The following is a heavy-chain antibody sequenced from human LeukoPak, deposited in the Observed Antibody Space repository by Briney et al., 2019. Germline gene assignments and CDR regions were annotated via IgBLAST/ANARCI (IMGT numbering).Heavy chain of an antibody. J-gene: IGHJ4*02. D-gene: IGHD3-10*01. V-gene: IGHV3-30*18. CDR2: ISYDGSNK. Sequence: GGSLRLSCAASGFTFSSYGMHWVRQAPGKGLEWVAVISYDGSNKYYADSVKGRFTISRDNSKNTLYLQMNSLRAEDTAVYYCAKDPHYYGSGSYYIDYWGQGTLVTVSS. CDR1: GFTFSSYG. CDR3: AKDPHYYGSGSYYIDY.